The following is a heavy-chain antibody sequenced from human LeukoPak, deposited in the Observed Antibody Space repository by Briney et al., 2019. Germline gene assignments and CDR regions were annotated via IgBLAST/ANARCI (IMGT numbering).Heavy chain of an antibody. CDR3: ARVCPILGWFDP. CDR2: IIPILGIA. D-gene: IGHD3-16*01. CDR1: GGTFSSYA. J-gene: IGHJ5*02. Sequence: SVKVSCKASGGTFSSYAVSWVRQAPGQGLEWMGRIIPILGIANYAQKFQGRVTITADKSTSTAYMELSSLRSEDTAVYYCARVCPILGWFDPWGQGTLVTVSS. V-gene: IGHV1-69*04.